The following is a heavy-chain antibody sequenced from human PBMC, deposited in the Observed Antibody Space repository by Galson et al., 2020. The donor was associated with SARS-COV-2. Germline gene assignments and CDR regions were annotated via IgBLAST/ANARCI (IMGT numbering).Heavy chain of an antibody. V-gene: IGHV1-3*01. CDR2: INAGNANT. J-gene: IGHJ4*02. D-gene: IGHD3-22*01. Sequence: ASVKVSCKASGYTFTNYAIHWVRQAPGQRLEWMGWINAGNANTKYSQKFQGRVTITRDTSASTTYMEMSSLTSEDTAVYYCARVYYFDSSGHCPVFDYWGRGTLVTVSS. CDR1: GYTFTNYA. CDR3: ARVYYFDSSGHCPVFDY.